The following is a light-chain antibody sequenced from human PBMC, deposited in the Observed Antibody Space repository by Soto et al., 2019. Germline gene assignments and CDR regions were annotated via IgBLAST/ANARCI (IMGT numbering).Light chain of an antibody. CDR3: QQYNNWPRT. Sequence: EIVLTPSPGTLSLSPVERATLSCRASQSVSSSHLAWYQHKPGQAPRLLIYAASSRATGSPDRFSGSGSGTEFTLTISSLQSEDFAVYYCQQYNNWPRTFGQGTKVDIK. CDR2: AAS. CDR1: QSVSSSH. J-gene: IGKJ1*01. V-gene: IGKV3D-15*01.